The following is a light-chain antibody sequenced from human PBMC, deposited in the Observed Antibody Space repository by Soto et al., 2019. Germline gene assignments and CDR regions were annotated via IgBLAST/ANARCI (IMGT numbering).Light chain of an antibody. V-gene: IGKV1-39*01. Sequence: DTQMTQSPSSLSASVGDRVTITCRASQSISNYLNWYQQKSGQAPKLLIYAASNLQTGVPSRFSGSASGTDFTLTISNLQPEDFATYYCQQSYSFPLTFGGGTKVEIK. J-gene: IGKJ4*01. CDR3: QQSYSFPLT. CDR2: AAS. CDR1: QSISNY.